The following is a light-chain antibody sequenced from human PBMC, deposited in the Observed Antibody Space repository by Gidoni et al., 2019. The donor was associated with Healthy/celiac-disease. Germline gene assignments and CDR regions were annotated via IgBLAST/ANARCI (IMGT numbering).Light chain of an antibody. J-gene: IGLJ1*01. CDR3: SSYTSSSTLV. Sequence: QSALTHPASVSGSPGPSITISCTGTSSDVGGYNYVSGYQQHPGKAPKLMIYDVSNRPSGVSNRFSGSKSGNTASLTISGLQAEDEADYYCSSYTSSSTLVFGTGTKVTVL. CDR2: DVS. V-gene: IGLV2-14*03. CDR1: SSDVGGYNY.